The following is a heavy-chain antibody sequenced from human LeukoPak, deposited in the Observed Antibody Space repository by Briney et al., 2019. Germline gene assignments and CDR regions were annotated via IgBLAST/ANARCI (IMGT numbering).Heavy chain of an antibody. Sequence: ASVKVSCKASGGTFSSYAISWVRQAPGQGLEWMGRIIPILGIANYAQKFQGRVTITADKSTSTAYMELSSLRSEDTAVYYCARGGYYDSSGYKVNAFDIWGQGTMVTVSS. J-gene: IGHJ3*02. CDR1: GGTFSSYA. CDR3: ARGGYYDSSGYKVNAFDI. V-gene: IGHV1-69*04. D-gene: IGHD3-22*01. CDR2: IIPILGIA.